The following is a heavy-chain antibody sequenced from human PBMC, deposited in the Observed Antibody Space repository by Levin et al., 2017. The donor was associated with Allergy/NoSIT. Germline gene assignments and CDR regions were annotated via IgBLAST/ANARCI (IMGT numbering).Heavy chain of an antibody. V-gene: IGHV3-9*01. CDR2: ISWNSGSI. CDR3: AKDTAYGDYYGMDV. CDR1: GFTFDDYA. J-gene: IGHJ6*02. Sequence: SLKISCAASGFTFDDYAMHWVRQAPGKGLEWVSGISWNSGSIGYADSVKGRFTISRDNAKNSLYLQMNSLRAEDTALYYCAKDTAYGDYYGMDVWGQGTTVTVSS. D-gene: IGHD4-17*01.